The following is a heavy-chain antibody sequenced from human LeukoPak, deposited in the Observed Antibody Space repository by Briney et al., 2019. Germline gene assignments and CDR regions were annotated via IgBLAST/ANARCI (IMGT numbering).Heavy chain of an antibody. D-gene: IGHD2-15*01. CDR2: ISGRGGST. J-gene: IGHJ4*02. CDR3: AKGSAGYCSGGTCYHIDS. CDR1: GFTFSNYA. V-gene: IGHV3-23*01. Sequence: GGSLRLSCAAPGFTFSNYAMSWVRQAPGKGLERVSAISGRGGSTYYADSVKGRFTISRDNSKNTLYLQMNSLRAEETAVYYCAKGSAGYCSGGTCYHIDSWGQGTLVTVSS.